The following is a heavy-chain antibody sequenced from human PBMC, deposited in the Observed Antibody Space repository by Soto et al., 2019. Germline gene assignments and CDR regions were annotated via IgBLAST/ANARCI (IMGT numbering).Heavy chain of an antibody. Sequence: QVQLMQSGTEVKKPGASVTVSCKASGYTSADFGISWVRQAPGQGLEWMGWVSGNNGASNPAPKVQGRITMTLDTSTGVSYMALRRLRSDDTAIYYCVRDQKYFRVNGNWFDSWGQGTLVSV. CDR1: GYTSADFG. D-gene: IGHD2-2*01. V-gene: IGHV1-18*04. CDR2: VSGNNGAS. CDR3: VRDQKYFRVNGNWFDS. J-gene: IGHJ5*01.